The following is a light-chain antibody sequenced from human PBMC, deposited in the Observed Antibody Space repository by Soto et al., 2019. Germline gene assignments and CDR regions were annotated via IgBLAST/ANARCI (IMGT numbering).Light chain of an antibody. CDR2: DAS. J-gene: IGKJ1*01. CDR3: QQRSKWRT. Sequence: EIVLTQSQDTLSFSAGERATLSCRASQSFSGHLAWYQQKPGQAPRLLIYDASKRATGIPARFSGSGFGTDYTLTISSLEPEDFAVYYCQQRSKWRTFGQGTKV. CDR1: QSFSGH. V-gene: IGKV3-11*01.